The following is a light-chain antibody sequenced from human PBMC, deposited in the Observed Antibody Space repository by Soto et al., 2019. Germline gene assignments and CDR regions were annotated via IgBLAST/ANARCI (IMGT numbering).Light chain of an antibody. J-gene: IGKJ5*01. CDR3: QHADSLPLIT. CDR1: QDISTW. Sequence: DIQMTQSPPSVSASLGDRVTITCRASQDISTWLAWYQQKPGKAPRLLIYAASSLQTGVPSRFSGSGSGTDFTLTINSLQPEDFATYYCQHADSLPLITFGQGTRLEIK. V-gene: IGKV1-12*01. CDR2: AAS.